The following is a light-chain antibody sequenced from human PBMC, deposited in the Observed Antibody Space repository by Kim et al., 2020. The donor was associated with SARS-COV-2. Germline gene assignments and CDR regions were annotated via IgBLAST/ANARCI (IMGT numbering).Light chain of an antibody. V-gene: IGLV1-51*01. CDR1: SSNIGNNY. Sequence: QSVLTQPPSVSAAAGQKVTISCSGSSSNIGNNYVSWLQQLPGTAPKVLIYDNDKRPSGIPDRFSGSRSGTSATLGITGLQTGDEAHYYCGTWDSSLSAVVFGGGTQLTVL. CDR3: GTWDSSLSAVV. CDR2: DND. J-gene: IGLJ3*02.